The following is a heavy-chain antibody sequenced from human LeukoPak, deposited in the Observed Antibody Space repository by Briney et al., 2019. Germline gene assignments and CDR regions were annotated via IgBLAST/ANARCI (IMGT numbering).Heavy chain of an antibody. D-gene: IGHD2-21*01. CDR1: GFTFSSYW. J-gene: IGHJ4*02. V-gene: IGHV3-23*01. CDR2: ISGSGSST. CDR3: AIRGIYYLDY. Sequence: PGGSLRLSCAASGFTFSSYWMNWVRQAPGKGLEWVSAISGSGSSTYYADSLKGRFTISRDNSKNTLYLQMNSLRAEDTAVYYCAIRGIYYLDYWGQGTLVTVSS.